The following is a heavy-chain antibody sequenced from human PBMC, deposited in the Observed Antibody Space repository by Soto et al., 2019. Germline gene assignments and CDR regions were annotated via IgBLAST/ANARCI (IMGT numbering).Heavy chain of an antibody. CDR3: ARGDKDYYDSSGYYSY. Sequence: GGSLRLSCAASGFTFSSYDMHWVRQATGKGLEWVSAIGTAGDTYYPGSVKGRFTISRENAKNSLYLQMNSLRAEDTAVYYCARGDKDYYDSSGYYSYWGQGTLVTVSS. V-gene: IGHV3-13*01. D-gene: IGHD3-22*01. J-gene: IGHJ4*02. CDR2: IGTAGDT. CDR1: GFTFSSYD.